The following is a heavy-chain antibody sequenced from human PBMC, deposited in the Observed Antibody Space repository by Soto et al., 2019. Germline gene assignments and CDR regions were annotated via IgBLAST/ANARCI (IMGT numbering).Heavy chain of an antibody. CDR2: IFQSGTT. CDR1: GASISSYW. J-gene: IGHJ4*02. V-gene: IGHV4-4*02. D-gene: IGHD6-13*01. Sequence: QVQLQESGPGLVKPSGTPSLTCAVSGASISSYWWSWVRQTPGKGLEWIGEIFQSGTTNSNPSLKSRVSMTLDKSKNQFSLSLTSVTAADTAVYYCSRNRDSSTFFDYWGRGTLVTVSS. CDR3: SRNRDSSTFFDY.